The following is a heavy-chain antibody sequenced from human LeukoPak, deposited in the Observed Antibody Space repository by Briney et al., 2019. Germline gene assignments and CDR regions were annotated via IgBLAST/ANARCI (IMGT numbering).Heavy chain of an antibody. Sequence: GSLRLSCAASGFAFINYAMNWVRQAPGKGLEWIGEINHSGSTNYNPSLKSRVTISVDTSKNQFSLKLSSVTAADTAVYYCARGRRHYYYYMDVWGKGTTVTVSS. CDR2: INHSGST. J-gene: IGHJ6*03. D-gene: IGHD1-1*01. CDR3: ARGRRHYYYYMDV. V-gene: IGHV4-34*01. CDR1: GFAFINYA.